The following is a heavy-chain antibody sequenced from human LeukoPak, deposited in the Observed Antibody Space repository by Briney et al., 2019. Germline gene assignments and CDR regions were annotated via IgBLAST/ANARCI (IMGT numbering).Heavy chain of an antibody. CDR2: ISGSGGST. D-gene: IGHD6-13*01. V-gene: IGHV3-23*01. J-gene: IGHJ5*02. Sequence: GGSLRLSCAASGFTFSSYAMSWVRQAPGKGLEWVSAISGSGGSTYYADSVKGRFTISRDNSKNTLYLQMNSLRAEDTAVYYCAKDQRGSSSQRGDWFDPWGQGTLITVSS. CDR3: AKDQRGSSSQRGDWFDP. CDR1: GFTFSSYA.